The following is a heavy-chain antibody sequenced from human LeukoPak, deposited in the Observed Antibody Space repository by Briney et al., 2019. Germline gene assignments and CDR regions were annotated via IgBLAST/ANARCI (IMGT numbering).Heavy chain of an antibody. CDR1: GDSITSGASY. CDR2: VYYSGST. D-gene: IGHD4/OR15-4a*01. CDR3: ARRDYAAWFDP. J-gene: IGHJ5*02. V-gene: IGHV4-39*01. Sequence: KPSETLSLTCNVSGDSITSGASYWAWIRQSPGKGLEWIGNVYYSGSTQYNPSLRGRVSISMDKTKNQFSLNLNSVSVTDTAIYYCARRDYAAWFDPWGQGTLVTVSS.